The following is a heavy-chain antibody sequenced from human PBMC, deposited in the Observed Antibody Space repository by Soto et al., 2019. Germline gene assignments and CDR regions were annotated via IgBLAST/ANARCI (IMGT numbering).Heavy chain of an antibody. CDR3: ARVTSGYDCWFDP. J-gene: IGHJ5*02. CDR1: GGSISSGDYY. D-gene: IGHD5-12*01. CDR2: IYYSGST. V-gene: IGHV4-30-4*01. Sequence: QVQLQESGPGLVKPSQTLSLTCTVSGGSISSGDYYWSWIRQPPGKGLEWIGYIYYSGSTYYNPSLKSRVTIAVDTSKNQFALKLSSVTAADTAVYYCARVTSGYDCWFDPWGQGTLVTVSS.